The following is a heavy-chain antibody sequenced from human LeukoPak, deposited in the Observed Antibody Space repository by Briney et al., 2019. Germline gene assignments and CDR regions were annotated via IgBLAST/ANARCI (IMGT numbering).Heavy chain of an antibody. Sequence: GRSRRLSCAASGFTFSTYAMNWVRQAPGKGLEWVSFISGSGGTTYYADSVKGRFTISRDNSKNTLYLQMSSLRAEDTAVYYCAKVPGGQQLALWYFDLWGRGTLVTVSS. CDR3: AKVPGGQQLALWYFDL. V-gene: IGHV3-23*01. J-gene: IGHJ2*01. CDR1: GFTFSTYA. CDR2: ISGSGGTT. D-gene: IGHD6-13*01.